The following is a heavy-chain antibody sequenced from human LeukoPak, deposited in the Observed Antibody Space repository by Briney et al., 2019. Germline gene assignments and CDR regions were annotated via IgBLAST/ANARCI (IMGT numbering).Heavy chain of an antibody. CDR3: ARVPQWPKEYYFDY. CDR2: ISGYDGNT. V-gene: IGHV1-18*01. CDR1: GYSFTSHG. Sequence: GASVKVSCKASGYSFTSHGISWVRQAPGQGLEWMGWISGYDGNTNYAQKLQDRITMTTDTSTSTAYMELRSLRSEDTAVYYCARVPQWPKEYYFDYWGQGTLVTVSS. J-gene: IGHJ4*02. D-gene: IGHD6-19*01.